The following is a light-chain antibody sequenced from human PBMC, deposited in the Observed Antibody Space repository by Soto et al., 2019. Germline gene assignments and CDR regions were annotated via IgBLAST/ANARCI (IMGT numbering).Light chain of an antibody. V-gene: IGKV3-20*01. CDR3: QQADSCPRT. CDR1: QRVRSSY. Sequence: ENLLTQNPANLPRFEGERATLSCRAAQRVRSSYLAWYQQKPGQAPRLLIYDASSRDSGVPDRFSGSGSGTDYTLIISSLQPDDSAVYYCQQADSCPRTFGQGTRLEIK. J-gene: IGKJ5*01. CDR2: DAS.